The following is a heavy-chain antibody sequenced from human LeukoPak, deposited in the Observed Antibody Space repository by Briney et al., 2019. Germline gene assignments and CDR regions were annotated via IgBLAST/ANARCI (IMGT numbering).Heavy chain of an antibody. Sequence: GGSLRLSCAASGFTFSSYAMHWVRQAPGKGLEYVSAISSNGGSTYYANSVKGRFTISRDNSKNTLYLQMGSLRAEDMAVYYCARVVGFGEFIDYWGQGTLVTVSS. V-gene: IGHV3-64*01. CDR3: ARVVGFGEFIDY. CDR2: ISSNGGST. J-gene: IGHJ4*02. D-gene: IGHD3-10*01. CDR1: GFTFSSYA.